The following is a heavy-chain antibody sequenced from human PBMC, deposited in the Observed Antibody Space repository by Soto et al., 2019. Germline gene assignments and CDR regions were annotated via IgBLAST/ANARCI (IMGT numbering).Heavy chain of an antibody. Sequence: SETLSLTCTVSGGSISSSSYYWGWIRQPPGKGLEWIGSIYYSGSTYYNPSLKSRVTISVDTSKNQFSLKLSSVTAADTAVYYCASPEGMFKVVVAATGKDAFDIWGQGTMVTVSS. V-gene: IGHV4-39*01. J-gene: IGHJ3*02. D-gene: IGHD2-15*01. CDR1: GGSISSSSYY. CDR2: IYYSGST. CDR3: ASPEGMFKVVVAATGKDAFDI.